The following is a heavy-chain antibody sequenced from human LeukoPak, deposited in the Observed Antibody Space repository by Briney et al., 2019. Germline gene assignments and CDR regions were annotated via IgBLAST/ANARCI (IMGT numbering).Heavy chain of an antibody. J-gene: IGHJ4*02. CDR3: AKGPAMIDS. D-gene: IGHD3-22*01. V-gene: IGHV3-7*01. Sequence: PGGSLRLSCAASGLTFSSYWMSWVRQTPGKGLEWVTNLNQDGSEKHYVDSAKGRFTISRDNAKNSLYLQMNSLRGEDTAVYYCAKGPAMIDSWGQGTLVTVSS. CDR1: GLTFSSYW. CDR2: LNQDGSEK.